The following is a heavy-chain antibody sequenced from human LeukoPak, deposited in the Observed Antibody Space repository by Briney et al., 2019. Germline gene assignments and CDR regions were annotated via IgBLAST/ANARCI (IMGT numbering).Heavy chain of an antibody. D-gene: IGHD4-23*01. V-gene: IGHV1-2*02. Sequence: ASVKVSCKASGYSFNDYYIHWARQAPGQGLEGMGWISPNSGGTNYAQNFQGRVTMTRDTSITTAYMELSGLTSDDTALYYCARNYGGTSKYFDYWGQGTLVTVSS. CDR1: GYSFNDYY. J-gene: IGHJ4*02. CDR2: ISPNSGGT. CDR3: ARNYGGTSKYFDY.